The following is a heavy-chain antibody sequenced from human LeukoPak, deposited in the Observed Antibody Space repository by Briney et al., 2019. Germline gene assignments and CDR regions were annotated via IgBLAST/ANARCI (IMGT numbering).Heavy chain of an antibody. D-gene: IGHD3-10*01. CDR1: GFTFSSYE. J-gene: IGHJ4*02. V-gene: IGHV3-48*03. CDR2: ISSSGSTI. CDR3: ARVLLAYYYGSGSYYNPFHY. Sequence: PGGSLRLSCAASGFTFSSYEMNWVRQAPGKGLEWVSYISSSGSTIYYADSVKGRFTISRDNATNSLYLQMNSLRAEDTAVYYCARVLLAYYYGSGSYYNPFHYWGQGTLVTVSS.